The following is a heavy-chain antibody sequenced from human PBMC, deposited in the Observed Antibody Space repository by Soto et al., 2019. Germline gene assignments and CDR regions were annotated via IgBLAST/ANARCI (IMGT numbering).Heavy chain of an antibody. J-gene: IGHJ4*02. CDR2: ISYDGSNQ. CDR3: AKDQASGQGSFDS. V-gene: IGHV3-30*18. CDR1: GFTFNIYG. Sequence: GGSLRLSCAASGFTFNIYGMHWVRQAPDKGLEWVALISYDGSNQYYADSVKGRFTISRDNSKNTLFLQMNSLRADDTAVYYCAKDQASGQGSFDSWGQGTQVTVSS.